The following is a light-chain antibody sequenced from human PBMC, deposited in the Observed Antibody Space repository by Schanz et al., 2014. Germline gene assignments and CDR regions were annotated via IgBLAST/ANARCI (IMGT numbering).Light chain of an antibody. CDR2: EVS. CDR1: NSDVGGYNY. J-gene: IGLJ3*02. CDR3: SSYAGSTTSWV. V-gene: IGLV2-8*01. Sequence: QSALTQPPSASGSPGQSVTISCTGTNSDVGGYNYVSWYQQHPGKAPKLMIYEVSKRPSGVPDRFSGSKSANTASLTISGLQAEDEADYYCSSYAGSTTSWVFGGGTKLTVL.